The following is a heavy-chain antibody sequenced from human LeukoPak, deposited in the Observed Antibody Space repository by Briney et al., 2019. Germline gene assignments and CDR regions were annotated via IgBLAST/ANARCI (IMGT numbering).Heavy chain of an antibody. CDR3: ARHVPSGWYCYYYMDV. J-gene: IGHJ6*03. V-gene: IGHV4-59*08. D-gene: IGHD6-19*01. CDR1: GGSISSYY. Sequence: SETLSLICTVSGGSISSYYWSWIRQPPGKGLEWIGYIYYSGSTNYNPSLKSRVTISVDTSKNQFSLKLSSVTAADTAVYYCARHVPSGWYCYYYMDVWGKGTTVTISS. CDR2: IYYSGST.